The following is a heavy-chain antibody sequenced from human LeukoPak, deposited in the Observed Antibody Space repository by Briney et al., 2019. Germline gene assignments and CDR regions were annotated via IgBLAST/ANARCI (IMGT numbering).Heavy chain of an antibody. CDR1: GGSISSGDYY. CDR2: IYYSGST. CDR3: ARTDSSGWYVFDY. V-gene: IGHV4-31*03. D-gene: IGHD6-19*01. Sequence: PSETLSLTCTVSGGSISSGDYYWSWIRQHPGKGLEWIGYIYYSGSTYYTPSLKSRVTISVDTSKNQFSLKLSSVTAADTAVYYCARTDSSGWYVFDYWGQGTLVTVSS. J-gene: IGHJ4*02.